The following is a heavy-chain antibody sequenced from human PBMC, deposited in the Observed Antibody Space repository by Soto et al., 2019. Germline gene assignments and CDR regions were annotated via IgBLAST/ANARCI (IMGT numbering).Heavy chain of an antibody. V-gene: IGHV3-7*01. Sequence: EVQLVESGGGLVQPGGSLRLSCAASGFPFSNYWMVWVRQAPEKGPEWVATIKQDGSEKYYVDSVKGRFTISRDNTKNSLYLQMNSLRAEDTALYYCARETSADSFWGQGTLVTVSS. CDR2: IKQDGSEK. D-gene: IGHD2-21*01. CDR1: GFPFSNYW. CDR3: ARETSADSF. J-gene: IGHJ4*02.